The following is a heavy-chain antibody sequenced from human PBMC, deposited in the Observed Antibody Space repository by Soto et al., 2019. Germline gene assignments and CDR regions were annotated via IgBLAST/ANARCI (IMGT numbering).Heavy chain of an antibody. CDR2: INPGNWNT. CDR3: ARVGLDGYMPQYYFDY. Sequence: ASVKVSCKASGYTFSNFAMHWVRQAPGQRLEWMGWINPGNWNTKYSQKFQGRVTITRDTSTSTAYMELSSLRSEDTAVYYCARVGLDGYMPQYYFDYWGQGTLVTVSS. V-gene: IGHV1-3*01. D-gene: IGHD5-12*01. J-gene: IGHJ4*02. CDR1: GYTFSNFA.